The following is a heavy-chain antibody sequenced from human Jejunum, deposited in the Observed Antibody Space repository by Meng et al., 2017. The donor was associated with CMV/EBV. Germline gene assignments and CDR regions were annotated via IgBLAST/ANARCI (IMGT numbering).Heavy chain of an antibody. V-gene: IGHV1-2*02. CDR2: LNPYTGDT. CDR3: AKDAGSFLDYYFDF. Sequence: SAYTFTDYYVHWVRQAPGQGLEWLGYLNPYTGDTNYAQKFQGRVSMTRDTPTNTAYMELTRLRSDDTALYYCAKDAGSFLDYYFDFWGQRTLVTVSS. J-gene: IGHJ4*02. D-gene: IGHD3-10*01. CDR1: AYTFTDYY.